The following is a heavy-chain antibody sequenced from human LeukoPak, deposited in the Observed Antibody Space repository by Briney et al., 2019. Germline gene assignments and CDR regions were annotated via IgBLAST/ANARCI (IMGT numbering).Heavy chain of an antibody. CDR1: GFSLSTPGMG. J-gene: IGHJ4*02. V-gene: IGHV2-5*01. CDR3: AHLVVTIDWRSYFDY. D-gene: IGHD3-9*01. CDR2: IDFNDDR. Sequence: SGPALVKPTQTLTLTCTFSGFSLSTPGMGVGWIRQPPGKALEWRALIDFNDDRRYSPSLSSRLTITRDTSKNQVVLAMTNMDPVDTATYYCAHLVVTIDWRSYFDYWGQGALVTVSS.